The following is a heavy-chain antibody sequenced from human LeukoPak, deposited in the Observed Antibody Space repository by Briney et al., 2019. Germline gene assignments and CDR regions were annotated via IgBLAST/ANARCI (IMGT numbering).Heavy chain of an antibody. CDR3: AKTRYSSGWRHFDY. CDR1: GFTLSSYG. V-gene: IGHV3-30*18. D-gene: IGHD6-19*01. Sequence: GRSLRLSCAASGFTLSSYGMHWVRQAPGKGLEWVAVISYDGSNKYYADSVKGRFTISRDNSKNTLYLQMNSLRAEDTAVYYCAKTRYSSGWRHFDYWGQGTLVTVSS. CDR2: ISYDGSNK. J-gene: IGHJ4*02.